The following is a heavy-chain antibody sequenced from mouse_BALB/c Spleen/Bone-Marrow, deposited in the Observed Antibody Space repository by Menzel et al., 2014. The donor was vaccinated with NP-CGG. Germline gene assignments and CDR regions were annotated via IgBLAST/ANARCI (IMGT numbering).Heavy chain of an antibody. V-gene: IGHV1S135*01. J-gene: IGHJ3*01. CDR3: GLNSLLRPFAY. CDR2: IDPYNGGT. Sequence: VQLQQSGPELVKPGASVKVSCKASGYSXXXYXMYWVKQSHGXXXXWIGYIDPYNGGTSYNQKFKGKATLTVDKSSSTAFMHLNSLTSEDSAVYYCGLNSLLRPFAYWGQGTLVTVSA. CDR1: GYSXXXYX. D-gene: IGHD1-2*01.